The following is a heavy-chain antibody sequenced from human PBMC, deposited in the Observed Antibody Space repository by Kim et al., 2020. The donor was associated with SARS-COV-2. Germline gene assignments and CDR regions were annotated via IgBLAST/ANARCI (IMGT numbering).Heavy chain of an antibody. CDR2: INAGNGNT. CDR3: ARVRDTAMDDAFDI. CDR1: GYTFTSYA. V-gene: IGHV1-3*01. Sequence: ASVKVSCKASGYTFTSYAMHWVRQAPGQRLEWMGWINAGNGNTKYSQKFQGRVTITRDTSASTAYMELSSLRSEDTAVYYCARVRDTAMDDAFDIWGQGTMVTVSS. D-gene: IGHD5-18*01. J-gene: IGHJ3*02.